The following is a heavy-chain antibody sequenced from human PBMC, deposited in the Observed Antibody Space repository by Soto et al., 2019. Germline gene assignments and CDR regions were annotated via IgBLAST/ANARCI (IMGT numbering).Heavy chain of an antibody. Sequence: QVQLVESGGGVVQPGGSLRLSCAASGSSFSNYGFHWVRRTPAKGLEWVALIRHDGGKSYVDFVKGRFTISRDISENTVYLQMNSLRVDDTAGYYCARDSMWTFDFWGQGTTVTVSS. CDR1: GSSFSNYG. CDR2: IRHDGGK. CDR3: ARDSMWTFDF. V-gene: IGHV3-33*01. J-gene: IGHJ3*01. D-gene: IGHD2-21*01.